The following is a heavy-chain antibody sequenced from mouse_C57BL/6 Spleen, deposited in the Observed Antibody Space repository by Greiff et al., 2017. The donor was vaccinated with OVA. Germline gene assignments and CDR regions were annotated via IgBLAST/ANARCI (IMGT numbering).Heavy chain of an antibody. CDR1: GYTFTSYW. D-gene: IGHD1-1*01. CDR3: ATHYYGSSFYAMDD. Sequence: QVQLQQPGAELVKPGASVKLSCKASGYTFTSYWMQWVKQRPGQGLEWIGEIDPSDSYTNYNQKFKGKATLTVDTSSSTAYMQLSSLTSEDAAVYYCATHYYGSSFYAMDDWGQGTSVTVSS. J-gene: IGHJ4*01. V-gene: IGHV1-50*01. CDR2: IDPSDSYT.